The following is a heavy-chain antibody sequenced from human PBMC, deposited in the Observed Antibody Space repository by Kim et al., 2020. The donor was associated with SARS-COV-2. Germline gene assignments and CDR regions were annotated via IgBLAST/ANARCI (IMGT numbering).Heavy chain of an antibody. CDR2: GTT. D-gene: IGHD5-18*01. V-gene: IGHV3-49*02. CDR3: TRYNYGPFDY. J-gene: IGHJ4*02. Sequence: GTTEYAAYEKGSFTISRDDSKRTAYLQKNSMKTEDTAVYYCTRYNYGPFDYWGQGTLVTVSS.